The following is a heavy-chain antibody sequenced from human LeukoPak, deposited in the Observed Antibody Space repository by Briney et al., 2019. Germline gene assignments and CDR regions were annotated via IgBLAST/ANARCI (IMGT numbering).Heavy chain of an antibody. J-gene: IGHJ6*02. CDR1: EFTFSSYS. CDR3: AREDIVVVPVAVGYYGLDV. V-gene: IGHV3-30*03. D-gene: IGHD2-2*01. CDR2: ISYDGSNK. Sequence: PGGSLRLSCAASEFTFSSYSMNWVRQAPGKGLEWVAVISYDGSNKYYADSVKGRFTISRDNSKNTLFLQMNSLRDEDTAVYYCAREDIVVVPVAVGYYGLDVWGQGTTVTVSS.